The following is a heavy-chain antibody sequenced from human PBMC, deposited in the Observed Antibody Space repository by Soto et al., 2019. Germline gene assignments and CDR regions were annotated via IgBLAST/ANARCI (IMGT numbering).Heavy chain of an antibody. CDR2: IYYSGST. CDR1: GGSISSGGYY. Sequence: SETLSLTCTVSGGSISSGGYYWSWIRQHPGKGLEWIGYIYYSGSTYYNPSLKSRVTISVDTSNNQFSLKLSSVTAADTAVYYCARDIRDYGDYPYNWFDPWGQGTLVTVSS. CDR3: ARDIRDYGDYPYNWFDP. D-gene: IGHD4-17*01. J-gene: IGHJ5*02. V-gene: IGHV4-31*03.